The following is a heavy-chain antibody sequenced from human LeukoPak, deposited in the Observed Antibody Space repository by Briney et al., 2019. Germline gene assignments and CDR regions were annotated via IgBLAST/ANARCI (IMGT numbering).Heavy chain of an antibody. J-gene: IGHJ2*01. V-gene: IGHV3-11*01. Sequence: PGGSLRLSCAASGFTFSDYYMSWIRQAPGKGLEWVSYISSSGSTIYYADSVKGRFTISRDNAKNSLYLQMNSLRAEDTAVYYCARDRYKWLGPFSFRYFDLWGRGTLVTVSS. D-gene: IGHD3-22*01. CDR1: GFTFSDYY. CDR3: ARDRYKWLGPFSFRYFDL. CDR2: ISSSGSTI.